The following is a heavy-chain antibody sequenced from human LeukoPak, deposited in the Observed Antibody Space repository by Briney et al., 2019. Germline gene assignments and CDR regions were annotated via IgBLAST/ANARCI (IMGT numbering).Heavy chain of an antibody. CDR3: TRVSGGYDLSDY. J-gene: IGHJ4*02. D-gene: IGHD3-3*01. V-gene: IGHV3-7*03. Sequence: PGGSLRLSCAASGFTFSSFWMSWVRQAPGKGLEWVANIRKDGSLQYYVDSVEGRFTISRDNDKNSLYLQMNSLRADDTAVYYCTRVSGGYDLSDYWGQGTLVTVSS. CDR1: GFTFSSFW. CDR2: IRKDGSLQ.